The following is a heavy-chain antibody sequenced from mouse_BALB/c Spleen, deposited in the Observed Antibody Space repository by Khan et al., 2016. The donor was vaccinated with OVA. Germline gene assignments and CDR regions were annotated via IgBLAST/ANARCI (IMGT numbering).Heavy chain of an antibody. V-gene: IGHV1-53*01. CDR3: ARAGDGNPFAY. CDR2: INPSNGDT. Sequence: QVQLQQSGAELVKPGASVKISCKASGYTFTSFYMHWVKQRPGQGLEWIGGINPSNGDTHFYEKFKSKATLTVDKSSTTAYMQFSSLTSEDSSVYYCARAGDGNPFAYWGQGTLVTVSA. J-gene: IGHJ3*01. CDR1: GYTFTSFY.